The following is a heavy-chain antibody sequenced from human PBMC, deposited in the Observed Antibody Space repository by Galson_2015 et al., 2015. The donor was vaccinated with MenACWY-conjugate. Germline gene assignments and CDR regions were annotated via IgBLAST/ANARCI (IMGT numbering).Heavy chain of an antibody. J-gene: IGHJ4*02. V-gene: IGHV3-30*04. Sequence: SLRLSCAASGFTISSYAMHWVRQAPGKGLEWVALISYDSRNIYYADSVKGRFTISRDNPKNTLYLQMNSLRAEDTAVYYCARENRPFYFDFWGQGTLVTVSS. CDR2: ISYDSRNI. D-gene: IGHD6-6*01. CDR1: GFTISSYA. CDR3: ARENRPFYFDF.